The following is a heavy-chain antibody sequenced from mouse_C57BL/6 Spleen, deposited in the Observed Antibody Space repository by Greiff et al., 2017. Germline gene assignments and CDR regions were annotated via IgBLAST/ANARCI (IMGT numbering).Heavy chain of an antibody. CDR3: ARGRSYFDY. D-gene: IGHD1-1*01. V-gene: IGHV1-82*01. J-gene: IGHJ2*01. CDR1: GYAFRSSW. Sequence: QVQLQQSGPELVKPGASVKISCKASGYAFRSSWMNWVKQRPGKGLEWIGRIYPGDGDTNYNGKFKGKATLTADKSSSTAYIQLSSLTSEDSAVYCCARGRSYFDYWGQGTTLTVSS. CDR2: IYPGDGDT.